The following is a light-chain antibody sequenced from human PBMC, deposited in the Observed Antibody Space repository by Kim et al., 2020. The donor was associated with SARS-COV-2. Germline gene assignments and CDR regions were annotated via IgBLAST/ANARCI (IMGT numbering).Light chain of an antibody. CDR3: QQANDWPPLT. V-gene: IGKV3-15*01. Sequence: APGERATLSRRASQTINNKLVLYQQKPGQAPRLLIYDATTRATGVPARFIGSGSETDFTLTISSLQSEDFAVYYCQQANDWPPLTFGQGTKVDIK. CDR1: QTINNK. J-gene: IGKJ1*01. CDR2: DAT.